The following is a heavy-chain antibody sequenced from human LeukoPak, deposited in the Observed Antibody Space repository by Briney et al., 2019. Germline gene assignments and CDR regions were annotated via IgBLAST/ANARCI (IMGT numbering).Heavy chain of an antibody. CDR2: IYHSGST. J-gene: IGHJ5*02. V-gene: IGHV4-4*02. Sequence: GSLRLSCAASGFTFSNAWMSWVRQAPGKGLEWIGEIYHSGSTNYNPSLKSRVTISVDKSKNQFPLKLSSVTAADTAVYYCARRGYYGPFDPWGQGTLVTVSS. CDR3: ARRGYYGPFDP. D-gene: IGHD3-10*01. CDR1: GFTFSNAW.